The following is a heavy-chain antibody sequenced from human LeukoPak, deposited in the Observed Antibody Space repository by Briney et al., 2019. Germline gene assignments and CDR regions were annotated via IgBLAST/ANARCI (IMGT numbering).Heavy chain of an antibody. Sequence: GGSLRLSCAASGFTFSSYAMSWVRQAPGKGLEWVSAISGSGGSTYYADSVKGRFTTSRDKSKNTLYLQMNSLRAEDTAVYYCAKSRGVTTDSIFDPWGQGTLVTVSS. CDR2: ISGSGGST. CDR1: GFTFSSYA. CDR3: AKSRGVTTDSIFDP. D-gene: IGHD4-17*01. J-gene: IGHJ5*02. V-gene: IGHV3-23*01.